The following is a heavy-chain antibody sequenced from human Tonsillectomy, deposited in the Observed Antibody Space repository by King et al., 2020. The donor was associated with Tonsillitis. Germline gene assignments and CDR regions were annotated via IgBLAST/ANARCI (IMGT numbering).Heavy chain of an antibody. CDR3: ARSPNYYDSSGYSWAFDM. V-gene: IGHV4-4*02. CDR2: IYHTGRT. D-gene: IGHD3-22*01. CDR1: GGSISSSNW. J-gene: IGHJ3*02. Sequence: VQLQESGPGLVKPSGTLSLTCAVSGGSISSSNWWSWVRQPPGKVLEWIGEIYHTGRTNYNPSLKSRVAISVENSKNQFSRELTSVTAADTAVYYCARSPNYYDSSGYSWAFDMWGQGTMVTVSS.